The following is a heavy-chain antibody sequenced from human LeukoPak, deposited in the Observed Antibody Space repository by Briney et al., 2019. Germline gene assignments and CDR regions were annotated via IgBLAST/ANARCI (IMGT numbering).Heavy chain of an antibody. CDR2: IYQSGST. J-gene: IGHJ4*02. V-gene: IGHV4-30-2*01. Sequence: SETLSLTCGVSGGSVSTIGYSWSWLRQPPGKGLEWIGYIYQSGSTSYNPSLQSRVTISIDKSKNQFSLKLSSVTAADTAVYYCARDRSGYNDFDYWGQGTLVTVSS. CDR1: GGSVSTIGYS. D-gene: IGHD1-1*01. CDR3: ARDRSGYNDFDY.